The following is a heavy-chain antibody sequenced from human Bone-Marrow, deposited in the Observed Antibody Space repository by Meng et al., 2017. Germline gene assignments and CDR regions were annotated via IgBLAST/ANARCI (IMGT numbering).Heavy chain of an antibody. V-gene: IGHV1-24*01. CDR3: ATDVLYGPVDIVDTRPN. CDR2: FDPEDGET. J-gene: IGHJ4*02. Sequence: AAVKVSCQVSGYTLTELSMHWVRHAPGKGLEWGGGFDPEDGETIYAQKFQGRVTMTEDTSTDTAYMELSSLRSEDTAVYDCATDVLYGPVDIVDTRPNWGQGTLVTVSS. D-gene: IGHD5-12*01. CDR1: GYTLTELS.